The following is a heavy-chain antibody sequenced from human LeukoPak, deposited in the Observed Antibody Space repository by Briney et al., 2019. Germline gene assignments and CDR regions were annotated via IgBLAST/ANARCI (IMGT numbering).Heavy chain of an antibody. D-gene: IGHD4-17*01. V-gene: IGHV4-39*01. CDR2: IYYSGST. J-gene: IGHJ4*02. Sequence: PSETLSLTCTVSGGSISSSSYYWGWIRQPPGKGLEWIGSIYYSGSTYYNPSLKSRGTISVDTSKNQFSLKLSSVTAADTAVYYCARHAPLDYGDYVGYFDYWGQGTLVTVSS. CDR1: GGSISSSSYY. CDR3: ARHAPLDYGDYVGYFDY.